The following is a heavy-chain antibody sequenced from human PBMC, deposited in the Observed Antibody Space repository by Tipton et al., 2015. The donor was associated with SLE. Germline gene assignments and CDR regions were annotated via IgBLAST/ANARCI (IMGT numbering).Heavy chain of an antibody. D-gene: IGHD4-11*01. CDR1: GYSFTSYW. CDR2: IYPGDSDT. Sequence: VQLVQSGAEVKKPGESLKISCKGSGYSFTSYWIGWVRQMPGKGLEWMGIIYPGDSDTRYSPSFQGQVTISADKSISTAYLQWSSLKASDTAIYYCARHGGDVPMITVTTSWYCDLWGRGTLVTVSS. J-gene: IGHJ2*01. V-gene: IGHV5-51*01. CDR3: ARHGGDVPMITVTTSWYCDL.